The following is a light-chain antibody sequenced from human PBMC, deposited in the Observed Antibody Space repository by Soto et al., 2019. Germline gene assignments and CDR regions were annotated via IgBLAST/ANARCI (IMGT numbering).Light chain of an antibody. V-gene: IGLV2-8*01. Sequence: QFALTQPPSASGSPGQSVTISCTGTSSDVGGYNYVSWFQHHPGKAPKLLIYEVNKRPSGVPDRFSGSKSGNTASLTVSGLQAEDEADYYCSSYTGSTISTVVFGGGTQLTVL. CDR2: EVN. CDR1: SSDVGGYNY. CDR3: SSYTGSTISTVV. J-gene: IGLJ7*01.